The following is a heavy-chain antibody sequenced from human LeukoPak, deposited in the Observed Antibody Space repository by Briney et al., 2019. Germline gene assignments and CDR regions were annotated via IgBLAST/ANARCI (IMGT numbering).Heavy chain of an antibody. CDR3: ARDSLLWFGGAFDY. CDR1: GFTFSSYW. Sequence: GGSLRLSCAASGFTFSSYWMSWVRQAPGKGLEWVANIKQDGSEKNYVDSVKGRFTISRDNAKNSVDLQMNSLRVEDTAVYYCARDSLLWFGGAFDYWGQGTLVTVSS. CDR2: IKQDGSEK. J-gene: IGHJ4*02. D-gene: IGHD3-10*01. V-gene: IGHV3-7*01.